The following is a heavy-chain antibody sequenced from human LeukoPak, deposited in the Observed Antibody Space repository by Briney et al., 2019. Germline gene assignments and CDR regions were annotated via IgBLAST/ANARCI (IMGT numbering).Heavy chain of an antibody. J-gene: IGHJ4*02. Sequence: PGGSLRLSCAASGFTFSSYEMNWVRQAPGKGLEWVAVISYDGSNKYYADSVKGRFTISRDNSKNTLYLQMNSLRAEDTAVYYCAKAIGGDSSGANFDYWGQGTLVTVSS. V-gene: IGHV3-30*18. CDR2: ISYDGSNK. CDR1: GFTFSSYE. D-gene: IGHD6-19*01. CDR3: AKAIGGDSSGANFDY.